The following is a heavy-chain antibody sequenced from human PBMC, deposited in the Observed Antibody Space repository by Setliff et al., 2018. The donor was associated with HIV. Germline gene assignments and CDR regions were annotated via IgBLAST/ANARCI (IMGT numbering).Heavy chain of an antibody. CDR3: ARGPPAEDYYYYMDV. V-gene: IGHV4-34*01. J-gene: IGHJ6*03. CDR1: GGSFSGYS. CDR2: INHSGST. Sequence: SETLSLTCAVYGGSFSGYSWGWIRQPPGKGLEWIGEINHSGSTNYNPSLKSRVTISVDTSKRQFSLSLTSVTAADTAVYYCARGPPAEDYYYYMDVWDKGTTVTV.